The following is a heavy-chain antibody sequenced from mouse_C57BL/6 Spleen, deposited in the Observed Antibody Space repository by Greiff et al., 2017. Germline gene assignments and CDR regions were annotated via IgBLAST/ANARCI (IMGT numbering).Heavy chain of an antibody. J-gene: IGHJ3*01. D-gene: IGHD4-1*01. Sequence: EVKLVESGGGLVKPGGSLKLSCAASGFTFSSYAMSWVRQTPEKRLEWVATISDGGSYTYYPDNVKGRFTISRDNAKNHLYLQMSHLKSEDTAMYYCARGNWEAYWGQGTLVTVSA. CDR3: ARGNWEAY. CDR2: ISDGGSYT. V-gene: IGHV5-4*03. CDR1: GFTFSSYA.